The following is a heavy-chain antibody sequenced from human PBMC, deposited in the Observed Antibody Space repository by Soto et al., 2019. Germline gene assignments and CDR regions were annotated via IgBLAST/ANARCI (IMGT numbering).Heavy chain of an antibody. J-gene: IGHJ4*02. Sequence: ASVKVSCKASGYTFTSYAMHWVRQAPGQRLEWMGWINAGNGNTKYSQKFQGRVTITRDTSASTAYMELSSLRSEDTAVYYCAREDPQGAAADPYYFDYWGQGTLVTVSS. D-gene: IGHD6-13*01. CDR3: AREDPQGAAADPYYFDY. CDR2: INAGNGNT. CDR1: GYTFTSYA. V-gene: IGHV1-3*01.